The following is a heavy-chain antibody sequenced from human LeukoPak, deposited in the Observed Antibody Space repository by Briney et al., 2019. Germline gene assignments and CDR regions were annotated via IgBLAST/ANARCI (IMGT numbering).Heavy chain of an antibody. Sequence: SQTLSLTCAISGDSVCSNSAAWNWIRQSPSRGLEWLGRTYYRSNWYNDYAVSVKSRITINPDTSKNQFSLQLNSVTPEDTAVYYCARDRWGYSNSFPYYYMDVWGKGTTVTVSS. J-gene: IGHJ6*03. CDR2: TYYRSNWYN. D-gene: IGHD6-6*01. CDR1: GDSVCSNSAA. CDR3: ARDRWGYSNSFPYYYMDV. V-gene: IGHV6-1*01.